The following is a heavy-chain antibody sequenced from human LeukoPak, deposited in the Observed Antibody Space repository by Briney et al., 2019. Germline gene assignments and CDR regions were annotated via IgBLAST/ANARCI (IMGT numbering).Heavy chain of an antibody. V-gene: IGHV3-48*03. CDR3: ARAIITMVRGVTHFDY. J-gene: IGHJ4*02. D-gene: IGHD3-10*01. Sequence: GGSLRLSCAASGFTFSNYEINWVRQAPGKGLEWVSSISSSGSFISYADSVKGRFTISRDNAKNSVCLQMNSLRAEDTAVYYCARAIITMVRGVTHFDYWGQGTLVTVSS. CDR2: ISSSGSFI. CDR1: GFTFSNYE.